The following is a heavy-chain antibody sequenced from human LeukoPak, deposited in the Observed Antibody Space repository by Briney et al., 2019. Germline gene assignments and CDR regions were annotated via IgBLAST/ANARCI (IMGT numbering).Heavy chain of an antibody. V-gene: IGHV4-59*08. Sequence: PSGTLSLTCAASGGSISSYYWSWIRQPPGKGLEWVAYIYYSGSTNYNPAFMSRRTISFDTSKNQFSLKLSSVTAADTAVYYCARGLTMVRGVATYDYWGQGTLVTVSS. D-gene: IGHD3-10*01. CDR3: ARGLTMVRGVATYDY. J-gene: IGHJ4*02. CDR2: IYYSGST. CDR1: GGSISSYY.